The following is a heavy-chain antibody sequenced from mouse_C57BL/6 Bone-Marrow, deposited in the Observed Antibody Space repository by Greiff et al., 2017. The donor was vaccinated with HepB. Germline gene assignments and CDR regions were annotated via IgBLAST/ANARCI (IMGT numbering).Heavy chain of an antibody. V-gene: IGHV1-19*01. CDR2: INPYNGGT. D-gene: IGHD4-1*01. CDR3: ARRSANWDDWYFDV. J-gene: IGHJ1*03. CDR1: GYTFTDYY. Sequence: EVQLKESGPVLVKPGASVKMSCKASGYTFTDYYMNWVKQSHGKSLEWIGVINPYNGGTSYNQKFKGKATLTVDKSSSTAYMELNSLTSEDSAVYYCARRSANWDDWYFDVWGTGTTVTVSS.